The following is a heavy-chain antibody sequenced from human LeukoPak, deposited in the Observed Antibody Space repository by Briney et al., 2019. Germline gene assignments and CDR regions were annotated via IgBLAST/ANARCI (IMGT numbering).Heavy chain of an antibody. Sequence: SETLSLTCAVYGGSFSDYYWTWIRQPPGKGLEWIGEINHSGSTNYSPSLKSRVSISVDTSKNQFSLNLSSVTAADTAVYYCARGGRGTPAARRLKLGIWFDPWGQGTLVTVSS. D-gene: IGHD2-2*01. CDR1: GGSFSDYY. CDR2: INHSGST. V-gene: IGHV4-34*01. J-gene: IGHJ5*02. CDR3: ARGGRGTPAARRLKLGIWFDP.